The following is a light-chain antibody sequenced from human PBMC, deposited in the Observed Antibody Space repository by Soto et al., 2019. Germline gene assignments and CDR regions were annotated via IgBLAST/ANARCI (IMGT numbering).Light chain of an antibody. J-gene: IGLJ2*01. Sequence: QSALTQPASVSGSPGQSITISCTGTSSDVGGYNYVSWYQQHPGIAPKLMISEVSNRPSGVSNRFSGSKSGNTASLTISGLHAEDEADYSCSSYTSSSTLVFGGGTKLTVL. V-gene: IGLV2-14*01. CDR3: SSYTSSSTLV. CDR2: EVS. CDR1: SSDVGGYNY.